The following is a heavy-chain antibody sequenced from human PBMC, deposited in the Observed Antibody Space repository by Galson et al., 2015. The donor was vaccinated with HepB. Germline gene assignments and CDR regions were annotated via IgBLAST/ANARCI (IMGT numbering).Heavy chain of an antibody. Sequence: SVKVSCKASGYTFTSYYMHWVRQAPGQGLEWMGIINPSGGSTSYAQKFQGRVTMTRDTSTSTVYMELGSLRSEDTAVYYCAGSLYYYYYMDVWGKGTTVTVSS. CDR2: INPSGGST. V-gene: IGHV1-46*01. J-gene: IGHJ6*03. CDR1: GYTFTSYY. CDR3: AGSLYYYYYMDV.